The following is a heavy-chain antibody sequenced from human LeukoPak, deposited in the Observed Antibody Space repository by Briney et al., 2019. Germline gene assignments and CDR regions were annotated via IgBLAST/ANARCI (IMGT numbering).Heavy chain of an antibody. J-gene: IGHJ6*03. V-gene: IGHV1-69*01. CDR2: TA. Sequence: TANYAQKFQGRVTITADESTSTAYMELSSLRSEDTAVYYCASQHYDFWSGLFYYYYMDVWGKGTTVTVSS. D-gene: IGHD3-3*01. CDR3: ASQHYDFWSGLFYYYYMDV.